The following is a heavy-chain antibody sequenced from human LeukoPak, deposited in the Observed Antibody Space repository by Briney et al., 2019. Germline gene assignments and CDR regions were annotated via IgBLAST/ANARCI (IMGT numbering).Heavy chain of an antibody. Sequence: GASVKVSCKASGYTFTSYDINWVRQATGQGLEWMGWMNPKSGNTGYAQKFQGRVTITRNTSISTAYMELSSLRSEDTAVYYCARARAGKQLVPRGYYFDYWGQGTLVTVSS. CDR3: ARARAGKQLVPRGYYFDY. V-gene: IGHV1-8*01. CDR1: GYTFTSYD. J-gene: IGHJ4*02. CDR2: MNPKSGNT. D-gene: IGHD6-6*01.